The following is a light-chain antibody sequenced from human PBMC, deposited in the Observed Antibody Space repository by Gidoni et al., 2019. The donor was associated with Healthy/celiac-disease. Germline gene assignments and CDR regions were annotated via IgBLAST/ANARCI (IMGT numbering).Light chain of an antibody. V-gene: IGLV1-44*01. CDR1: SPNIGSNT. CDR2: SNN. CDR3: AAWDDSLNGRV. J-gene: IGLJ3*02. Sequence: QSVLTHPPSASVTPVQRVTLASSGSSPNIGSNTVNWYQQLQGTAPKLLIYSNNQRTSGVPDRFSGSKSGTSASLAISGLQSEDEADDYWAAWDDSLNGRVFGGGTKLTVL.